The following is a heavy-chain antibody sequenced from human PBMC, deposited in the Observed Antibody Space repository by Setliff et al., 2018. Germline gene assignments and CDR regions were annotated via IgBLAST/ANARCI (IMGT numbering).Heavy chain of an antibody. CDR2: IYFNGDT. Sequence: SETLSLTCNVSGGSISTSNYHWGWVRQPPGKGLEWIANIYFNGDTVKQPFLKSRVTISIDTAKKQFSLRLSSVTAADTAVYYCAFRTYAFDIWGQGTKVTVSS. V-gene: IGHV4-39*07. CDR1: GGSISTSNYH. J-gene: IGHJ3*02. CDR3: AFRTYAFDI.